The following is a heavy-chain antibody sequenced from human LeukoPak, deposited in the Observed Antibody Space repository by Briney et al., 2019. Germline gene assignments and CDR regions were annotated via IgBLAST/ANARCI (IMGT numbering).Heavy chain of an antibody. CDR2: IIPIFGTA. J-gene: IGHJ3*02. D-gene: IGHD2-8*01. Sequence: ASVKVPCKASGGTFSSYAISWVRQAPGQGLEWMGGIIPIFGTANYAQKFQGRVTITADESTSTAYMELSSLRAEDTAVYYCARVQGHPPNGLDIWGQGTMVTVSS. CDR1: GGTFSSYA. CDR3: ARVQGHPPNGLDI. V-gene: IGHV1-69*13.